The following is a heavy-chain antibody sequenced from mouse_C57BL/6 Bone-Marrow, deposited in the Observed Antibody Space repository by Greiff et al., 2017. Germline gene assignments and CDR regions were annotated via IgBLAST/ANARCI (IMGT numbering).Heavy chain of an antibody. CDR3: AKGYFDV. CDR2: LYPGDGDT. V-gene: IGHV1-82*01. CDR1: GYAFRSSW. J-gene: IGHJ1*03. Sequence: QVQLQQSGPELVKPGASVKISCKASGYAFRSSWLNWVKQRPGKGLEWIGRLYPGDGDTNYNGKFKGKATLTADKSSSTAYMQLSSLTSEDSAVYFCAKGYFDVWGTGTTVTVSS.